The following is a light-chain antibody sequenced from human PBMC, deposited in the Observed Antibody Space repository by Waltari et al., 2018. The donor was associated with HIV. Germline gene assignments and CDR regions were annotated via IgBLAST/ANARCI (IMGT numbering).Light chain of an antibody. CDR3: SSYTTSSSWV. Sequence: QSALTQPASVSGSPGQSLTISCTGTSSDVGDSNYVSWYQQHPGRAPKVMIYEVSNRPSGVSNRFSGSKSGNTASLTISGLQAEDEADYYCSSYTTSSSWVFGGGTKVTVL. J-gene: IGLJ3*02. CDR2: EVS. CDR1: SSDVGDSNY. V-gene: IGLV2-14*01.